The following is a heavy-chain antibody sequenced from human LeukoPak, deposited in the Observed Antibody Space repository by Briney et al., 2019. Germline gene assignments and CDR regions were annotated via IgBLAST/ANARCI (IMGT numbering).Heavy chain of an antibody. CDR2: ISWNSGSI. V-gene: IGHV3-9*01. J-gene: IGHJ4*02. CDR3: AKGGSSGWYGGFDY. Sequence: GGSLRLSCAASGFTFDDYAMHWVRQAPGKGLEWVSGISWNSGSIGYADSVKGRFTISRDNAKNSLYLQMNSLRAEDTALYYCAKGGSSGWYGGFDYWGQGTLVTVSS. D-gene: IGHD6-19*01. CDR1: GFTFDDYA.